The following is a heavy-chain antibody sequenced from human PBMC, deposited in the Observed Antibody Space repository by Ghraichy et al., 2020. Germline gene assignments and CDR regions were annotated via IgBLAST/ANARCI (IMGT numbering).Heavy chain of an antibody. J-gene: IGHJ5*02. CDR1: GGSISSYY. Sequence: SETLSLTCTVSGGSISSYYWSWIRQPPGKGLELIGYIYYSGSTNYNPSLKSRVTISVDTSKNQFSLKLSSVTAADTAVYYCARAEGLQGWFDPWGQGTLVTVSS. V-gene: IGHV4-59*01. CDR2: IYYSGST. CDR3: ARAEGLQGWFDP.